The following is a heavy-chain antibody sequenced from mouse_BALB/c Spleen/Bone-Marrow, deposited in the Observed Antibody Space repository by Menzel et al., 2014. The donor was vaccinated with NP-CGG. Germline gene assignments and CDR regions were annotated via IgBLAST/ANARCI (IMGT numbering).Heavy chain of an antibody. J-gene: IGHJ4*01. V-gene: IGHV1S41*01. Sequence: DLVKPGASVKLSCKASGYTFTSYWINWIKQRPGQGLEWIGRIAPGSGSTYYNEMFEGKATLTVDTSSSTAYIQLSSLSSEDSAVYFCARFPIYYGNYGAMDYWAQGTSVTVSS. CDR2: IAPGSGST. D-gene: IGHD2-1*01. CDR3: ARFPIYYGNYGAMDY. CDR1: GYTFTSYW.